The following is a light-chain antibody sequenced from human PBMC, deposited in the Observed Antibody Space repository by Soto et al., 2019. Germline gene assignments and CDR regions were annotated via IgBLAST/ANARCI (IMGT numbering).Light chain of an antibody. Sequence: ELVMRQSPTTLSVSPVQRATLSCRASQSVNSNLARYQQKPGQAPRLLIYGASSMATGIPARFSGSGSGTEFTLTITSLQSEDFAVYYCQQYNSWPRTFGQGTKVDIK. V-gene: IGKV3-15*01. CDR1: QSVNSN. CDR3: QQYNSWPRT. J-gene: IGKJ1*01. CDR2: GAS.